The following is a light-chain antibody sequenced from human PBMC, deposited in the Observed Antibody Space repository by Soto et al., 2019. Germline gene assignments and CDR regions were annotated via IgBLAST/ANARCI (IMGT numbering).Light chain of an antibody. Sequence: QSALTQPRSVSGSPGQSVTISCTGTSSDVGGYNYVSWYQQHPGKAPKLMIYDVSKRPSGVPDRFSGSKSGNTASLTISGLQAEDEADYYCCSYAGSYRAVFGTGTQVTVL. V-gene: IGLV2-11*01. CDR1: SSDVGGYNY. CDR2: DVS. J-gene: IGLJ1*01. CDR3: CSYAGSYRAV.